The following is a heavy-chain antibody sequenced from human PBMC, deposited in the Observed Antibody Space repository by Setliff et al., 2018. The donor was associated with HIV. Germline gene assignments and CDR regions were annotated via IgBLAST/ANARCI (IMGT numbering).Heavy chain of an antibody. CDR3: ARAFGSLD. V-gene: IGHV1-8*02. J-gene: IGHJ4*02. CDR1: GYSFTNYD. D-gene: IGHD3-16*01. Sequence: ASVKVSCKASGYSFTNYDINWVRQATGQGLEWMGWMNTNTGNTGYAQKFQGRVTLTRNTSIGTAYMEVSSLGSDDTAVYYCARAFGSLDWGQGTLVTVS. CDR2: MNTNTGNT.